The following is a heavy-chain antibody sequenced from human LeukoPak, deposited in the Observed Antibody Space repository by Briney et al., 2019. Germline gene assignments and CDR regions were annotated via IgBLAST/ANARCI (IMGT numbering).Heavy chain of an antibody. CDR2: IFGSGAAT. CDR1: GLTFRSYA. CDR3: AKMSGDCSSTICSSFDY. V-gene: IGHV3-23*01. Sequence: PGGSLSLSCAASGLTFRSYAMGGVRQAPGKGLEWVSRIFGSGAATYYADTVKGRFTIDRDNSKNTLSLQMNSLRAEDTAVYYCAKMSGDCSSTICSSFDYWGQGTLVTVSS. D-gene: IGHD2-2*01. J-gene: IGHJ4*02.